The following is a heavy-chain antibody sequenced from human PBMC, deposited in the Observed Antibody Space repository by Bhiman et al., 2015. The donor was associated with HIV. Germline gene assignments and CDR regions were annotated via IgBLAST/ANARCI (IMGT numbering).Heavy chain of an antibody. V-gene: IGHV3-21*04. J-gene: IGHJ4*02. Sequence: EVQLVESGGGLVKPGGSLRLSCAASGFTISSYSMSWVRQAPGKGLEWVSLMTSDGSDIYYSDSVKGRFTISRDSRTNSLYLQMSSLRSEDTALYYCTLGGQWLSPFFDYWGQGTRVTVSS. CDR1: GFTISSYS. CDR2: MTSDGSDI. CDR3: TLGGQWLSPFFDY. D-gene: IGHD6-19*01.